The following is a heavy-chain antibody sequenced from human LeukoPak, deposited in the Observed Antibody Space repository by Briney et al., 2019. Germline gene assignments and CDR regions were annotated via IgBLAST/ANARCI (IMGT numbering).Heavy chain of an antibody. Sequence: GGSLRLSCAASGFTFSSYWMHWVRQSPGKGPVWVSRINRNGSSANYADSVKGRFTISRDNAKNTLYLQMNSLRAEDTAVYYCARRVSAKSLDYWGQGTLVTVSS. CDR1: GFTFSSYW. V-gene: IGHV3-74*01. CDR3: ARRVSAKSLDY. CDR2: INRNGSSA. D-gene: IGHD5-18*01. J-gene: IGHJ4*02.